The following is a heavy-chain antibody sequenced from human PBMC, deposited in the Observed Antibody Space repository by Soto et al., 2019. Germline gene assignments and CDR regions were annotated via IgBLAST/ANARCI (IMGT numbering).Heavy chain of an antibody. V-gene: IGHV1-69*13. D-gene: IGHD1-26*01. Sequence: SVKVSCKASGGAFTDYIFDWVRQAPGQGLEWMGGIIPMFGTPKYAQKFQHRVTISADVSTGTAYMELTRLRFDDTAVYYCAGGRDQPPVGLYFESWGEGTRVTVSS. CDR1: GGAFTDYI. CDR2: IIPMFGTP. J-gene: IGHJ4*02. CDR3: AGGRDQPPVGLYFES.